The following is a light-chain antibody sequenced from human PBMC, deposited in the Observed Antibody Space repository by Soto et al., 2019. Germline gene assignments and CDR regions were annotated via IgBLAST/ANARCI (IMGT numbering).Light chain of an antibody. Sequence: EIVMTQSPATLSVSLGERATLSCRASQSVSTNLAWYQHKPGQAPRLLIYGASARATGIPARFSGSGSGTEFTLTISSVQSEDFAVYYCQQYNSGPPLSARFGQGTKVEIK. CDR2: GAS. J-gene: IGKJ2*03. V-gene: IGKV3D-15*01. CDR3: QQYNSGPPLSAR. CDR1: QSVSTN.